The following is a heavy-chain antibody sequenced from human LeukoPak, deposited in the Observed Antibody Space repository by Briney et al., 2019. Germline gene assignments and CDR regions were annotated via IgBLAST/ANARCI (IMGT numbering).Heavy chain of an antibody. V-gene: IGHV3-23*01. J-gene: IGHJ4*02. D-gene: IGHD4-17*01. CDR3: AKAYYGDYYDY. CDR2: ISGSGGST. Sequence: GGSLRLSCAASGLTFSGFWMHWVRQAPGKGLEWVSAISGSGGSTYYADSVKGRFTISRDNSKNTLYLQTNSLRAEDTAVYYCAKAYYGDYYDYWGQGTLVTVSS. CDR1: GLTFSGFW.